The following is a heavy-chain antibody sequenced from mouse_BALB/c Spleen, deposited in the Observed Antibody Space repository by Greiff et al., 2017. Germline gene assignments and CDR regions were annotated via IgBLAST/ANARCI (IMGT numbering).Heavy chain of an antibody. Sequence: VQLQQPGAELVKPGASVKMSCKASGYTFTSYWMHWVKQRPGQGLEWIGVIDPSDSYTSYNQKFKGKATLTVDTSSSTAYMQLSSLTSEDSAVYYCTREGLLRDFDYWGQGTTLTVSS. V-gene: IGHV1S127*01. J-gene: IGHJ2*01. CDR2: IDPSDSYT. D-gene: IGHD1-1*01. CDR3: TREGLLRDFDY. CDR1: GYTFTSYW.